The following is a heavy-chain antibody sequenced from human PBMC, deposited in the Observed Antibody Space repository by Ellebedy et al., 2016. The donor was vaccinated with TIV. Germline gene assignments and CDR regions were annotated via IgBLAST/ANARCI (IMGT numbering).Heavy chain of an antibody. CDR3: AKRGYSNGYEHY. CDR1: GFTFSSYA. Sequence: GESLKISCAASGFTFSSYAMSWVRQAPGKGLEWVSAISGSGGSTYYADSVKGRFTISRDNSKNTLYLQMNSLRAEDTAVYYCAKRGYSNGYEHYWGQGTLVTVSS. J-gene: IGHJ4*02. V-gene: IGHV3-23*01. D-gene: IGHD5-18*01. CDR2: ISGSGGST.